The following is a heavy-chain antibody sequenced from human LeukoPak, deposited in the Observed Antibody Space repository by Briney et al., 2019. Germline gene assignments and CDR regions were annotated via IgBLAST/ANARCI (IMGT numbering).Heavy chain of an antibody. CDR2: IRTKAYGGTT. CDR3: ATVGSGPDY. CDR1: GFTFGDYA. J-gene: IGHJ4*02. V-gene: IGHV3-49*03. Sequence: PGGSLRLSCTASGFTFGDYAMSWFRQAPGKGLEWVGFIRTKAYGGTTEYAASVKGRFTISRDDSKNTLYLQMNSLKTEDTAVYYCATVGSGPDYWGQGTLVTVSS.